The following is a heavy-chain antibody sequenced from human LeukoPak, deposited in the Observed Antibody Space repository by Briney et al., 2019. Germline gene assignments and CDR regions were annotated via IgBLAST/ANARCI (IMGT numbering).Heavy chain of an antibody. V-gene: IGHV3-23*01. CDR3: AKRSTDLGYCSGGSCYEFSN. J-gene: IGHJ4*02. CDR2: ISSSGGST. D-gene: IGHD2-15*01. CDR1: GFTFNTYV. Sequence: GGSLGLSCAASGFTFNTYVMSWVRQAPGKGLEWVSAISSSGGSTYYADSVKGRFTISRDNSKNTLYFQMNSLRAEDTAVYYCAKRSTDLGYCSGGSCYEFSNWGQGTLVTVSS.